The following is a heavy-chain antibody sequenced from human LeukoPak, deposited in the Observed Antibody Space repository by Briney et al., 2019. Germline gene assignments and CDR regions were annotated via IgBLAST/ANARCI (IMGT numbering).Heavy chain of an antibody. CDR1: GYTFTSYH. D-gene: IGHD5-24*01. CDR2: INPSGGST. Sequence: GASVKVSCKASGYTFTSYHMHCVRQTPGQGLEWMGIINPSGGSTSYAQKFQGRVTMTRDTSTSTVYMELSSIRSEDTAVYYCARGSYLDGYNPDYWGQGTLVTVSS. J-gene: IGHJ4*02. CDR3: ARGSYLDGYNPDY. V-gene: IGHV1-46*01.